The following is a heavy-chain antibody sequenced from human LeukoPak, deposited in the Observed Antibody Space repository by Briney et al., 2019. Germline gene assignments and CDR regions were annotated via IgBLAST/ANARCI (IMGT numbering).Heavy chain of an antibody. J-gene: IGHJ6*02. CDR1: GFTFSSYW. Sequence: PGGSLRLSCAPSGFTFSSYWMSWVRQAPGKGLEWVANIKEDGSEKYYVDSVKGRFTISRDNAKNSLYLQMNSLRDEDTAVYYCARDYDILTGYAYYYYGMDVWGQGTTVTVSS. V-gene: IGHV3-7*01. CDR2: IKEDGSEK. D-gene: IGHD3-9*01. CDR3: ARDYDILTGYAYYYYGMDV.